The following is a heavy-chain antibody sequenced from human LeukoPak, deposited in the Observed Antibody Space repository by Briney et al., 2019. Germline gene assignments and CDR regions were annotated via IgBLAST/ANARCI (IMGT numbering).Heavy chain of an antibody. Sequence: ASVKVSCNASGYTFTSYGISWVRQAPGQGLQWMGWISGFNGNTNYAQKMQGRVTMTTDRSTSTAHMELRTLRSDDSAVYYYARDGAIGSCYYHSYYGMDVWGQGTTVTVSS. CDR2: ISGFNGNT. D-gene: IGHD3-22*01. CDR3: ARDGAIGSCYYHSYYGMDV. CDR1: GYTFTSYG. J-gene: IGHJ6*02. V-gene: IGHV1-18*01.